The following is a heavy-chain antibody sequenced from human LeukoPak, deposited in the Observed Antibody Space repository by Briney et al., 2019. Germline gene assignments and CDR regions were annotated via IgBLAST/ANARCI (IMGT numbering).Heavy chain of an antibody. J-gene: IGHJ4*02. CDR1: GFTFSNYW. CDR3: ARRLSGDY. V-gene: IGHV3-74*01. Sequence: SGGSLRLSCAASGFTFSNYWMHWVRQAPGKRLVWVSRINSDGSSTSYADSVKGRFTISRDNAKNTLYLQMNSLRAEDTAVYYCARRLSGDYWGQGTLVTVSS. CDR2: INSDGSST.